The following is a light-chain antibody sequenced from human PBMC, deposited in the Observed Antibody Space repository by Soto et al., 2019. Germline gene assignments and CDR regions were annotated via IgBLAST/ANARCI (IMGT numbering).Light chain of an antibody. Sequence: QSALTQPASVSGSPGQSITISCTGTSGDVGAYNYVSWYQQHPGKAPKLMIYDVSDRPSGVSNRFSGSKSGNTASLTISGLQAEDEAHYYWSSYTSSNSLLFGGGTKLTVL. J-gene: IGLJ3*02. CDR1: SGDVGAYNY. V-gene: IGLV2-14*01. CDR2: DVS. CDR3: SSYTSSNSLL.